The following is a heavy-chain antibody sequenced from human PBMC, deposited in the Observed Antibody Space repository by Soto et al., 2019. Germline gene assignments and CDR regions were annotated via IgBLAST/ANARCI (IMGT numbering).Heavy chain of an antibody. D-gene: IGHD6-19*01. CDR2: ISWNSGSI. CDR1: GFTFDDYA. V-gene: IGHV3-9*01. J-gene: IGHJ3*02. CDR3: ARSTSPGIAVAGLVGDAFDI. Sequence: EVQLVESGGGLVQPGRSLRLSCAASGFTFDDYAMHWVRQAPGKGLEWVSGISWNSGSIGYADSVKGRFTISRDNAKNSLYLQMNSLRAEDTALYYCARSTSPGIAVAGLVGDAFDIWGQGTMVTVSS.